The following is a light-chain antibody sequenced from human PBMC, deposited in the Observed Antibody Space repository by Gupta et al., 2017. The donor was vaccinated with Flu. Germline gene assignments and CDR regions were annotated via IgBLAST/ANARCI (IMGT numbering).Light chain of an antibody. Sequence: QSALTHSASGSRSPGQTSTISCSRTSRDVGGYNFVPWYQQFPGKAPKLMIYDVTSRPSGASNRFSGSKSGATASLTISGLQAEDEDDYYCSSYRDSSTLVFGSGTTVTVL. J-gene: IGLJ1*01. V-gene: IGLV2-14*03. CDR3: SSYRDSSTLV. CDR1: SRDVGGYNF. CDR2: DVT.